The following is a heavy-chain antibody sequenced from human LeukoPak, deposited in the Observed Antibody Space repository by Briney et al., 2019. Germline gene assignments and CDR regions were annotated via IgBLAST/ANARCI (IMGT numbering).Heavy chain of an antibody. CDR3: AKDLGGKPYYYYGMDV. Sequence: GSLRLSCAASGFTFSSYAMSWVRQAPGKGLEWVSAISGGGGGTFYADSVKGRFTISRDNSKNTLYLQMNSLGAEDTAVYYCAKDLGGKPYYYYGMDVWGQGTTVTVSS. CDR1: GFTFSSYA. J-gene: IGHJ6*02. V-gene: IGHV3-23*01. CDR2: ISGGGGGT.